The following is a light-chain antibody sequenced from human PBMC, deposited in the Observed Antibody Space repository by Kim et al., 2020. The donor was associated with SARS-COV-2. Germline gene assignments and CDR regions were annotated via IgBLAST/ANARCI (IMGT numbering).Light chain of an antibody. CDR1: IANIGAGYD. CDR2: GNS. J-gene: IGLJ2*01. Sequence: RVTVSGPGGIANIGAGYDVHWYQQLPGKAPQLLIYGNSNRSSGCHDRFSGSKSGTSASLAITGLQAEDEADYYCQSYDSSLSGSVFGGGTQLTVL. V-gene: IGLV1-40*01. CDR3: QSYDSSLSGSV.